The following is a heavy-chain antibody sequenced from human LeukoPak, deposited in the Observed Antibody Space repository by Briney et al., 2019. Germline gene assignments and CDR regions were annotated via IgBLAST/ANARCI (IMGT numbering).Heavy chain of an antibody. J-gene: IGHJ5*02. CDR3: ARCLGDERDNWFDP. CDR1: GGSISSSNW. V-gene: IGHV4-4*02. CDR2: IYHSGST. D-gene: IGHD3-16*01. Sequence: KPSGTLSLTCAVSGGSISSSNWWSWVRQSPGKGLEWIGEIYHSGSTNYNPSLKSRVIISVDKSKNQFSLKLSSVTAADTAVYYCARCLGDERDNWFDPWGQGTLVTVSS.